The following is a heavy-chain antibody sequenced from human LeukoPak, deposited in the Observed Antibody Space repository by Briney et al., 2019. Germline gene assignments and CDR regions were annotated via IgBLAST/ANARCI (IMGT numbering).Heavy chain of an antibody. D-gene: IGHD1-26*01. CDR3: ARGPGSGTYWAFDY. Sequence: PSETLSLTCTDSVGSIRNYYWSWIRQHPRAGLEWIGYIYYSGTTSYNPSLKSRVTISVDTSKNQFSLKLSSVTAGDTAVYYCARGPGSGTYWAFDYWGQGTLVTVSS. J-gene: IGHJ4*02. V-gene: IGHV4-59*01. CDR1: VGSIRNYY. CDR2: IYYSGTT.